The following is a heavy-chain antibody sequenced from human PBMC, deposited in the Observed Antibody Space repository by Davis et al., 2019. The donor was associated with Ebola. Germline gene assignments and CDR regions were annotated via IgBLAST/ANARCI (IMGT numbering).Heavy chain of an antibody. CDR2: ISGSGGST. CDR3: AKSPYCSSTSCPFDY. CDR1: GFTFSSYA. V-gene: IGHV3-23*01. D-gene: IGHD2-2*01. Sequence: PGGSLRLSCAASGFTFSSYAMSWVRQAPGKGLEWVSAISGSGGSTYYADSVKGRFTISRDNSKNTLYLQMNSLRAEDTAVYYCAKSPYCSSTSCPFDYWGQGTLVTVSS. J-gene: IGHJ4*02.